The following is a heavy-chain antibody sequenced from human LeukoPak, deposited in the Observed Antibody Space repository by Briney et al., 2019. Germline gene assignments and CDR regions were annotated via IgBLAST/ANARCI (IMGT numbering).Heavy chain of an antibody. V-gene: IGHV3-74*01. CDR3: VCYDNAAEYFHH. CDR2: INSDASST. D-gene: IGHD3-22*01. Sequence: GGSLRLSCAASGFTFRSYWMHWVRQAPGKGLVWVSRINSDASSTTYADSVKGRFTISRDNSKNTLYLQMNSLRAEDTAVYYCVCYDNAAEYFHHWGQGTLVTVSS. CDR1: GFTFRSYW. J-gene: IGHJ1*01.